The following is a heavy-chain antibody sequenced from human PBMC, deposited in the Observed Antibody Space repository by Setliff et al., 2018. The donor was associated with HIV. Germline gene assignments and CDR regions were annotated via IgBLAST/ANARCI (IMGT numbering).Heavy chain of an antibody. D-gene: IGHD3-10*01. V-gene: IGHV3-7*03. J-gene: IGHJ4*02. CDR1: GFTFSKFW. CDR3: ARDRDSFDD. CDR2: IKQDGSET. Sequence: PGGSLRLSCIASGFTFSKFWMRWVRQAPGKGLERVADIKQDGSETYYVDSVRGRFTISRDNIHKSVYLQMNSLRVEDTAVYFCARDRDSFDDWGQGTLVTVSS.